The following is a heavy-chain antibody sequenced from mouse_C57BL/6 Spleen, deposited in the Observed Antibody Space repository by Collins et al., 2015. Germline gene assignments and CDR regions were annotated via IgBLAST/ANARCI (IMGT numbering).Heavy chain of an antibody. CDR2: INPSTGYT. J-gene: IGHJ2*01. Sequence: QVQLQQSGAELAKPGASVKMSCKASGYTFTSYWMHWVKQRPGQGLEWIGYINPSTGYTEYNQKFKDKATLTADKSSSTAYMQLSSLTSEDSAVYYCARRGSSPFDYWGQGTTLTVSS. V-gene: IGHV1-7*01. D-gene: IGHD1-1*01. CDR3: ARRGSSPFDY. CDR1: GYTFTSYW.